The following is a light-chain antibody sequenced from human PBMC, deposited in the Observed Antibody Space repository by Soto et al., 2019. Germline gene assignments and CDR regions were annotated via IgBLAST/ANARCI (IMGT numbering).Light chain of an antibody. Sequence: SYELTQPPSVSVSPGQTARITCSGDELSKQYSFWYQQKPGQAPVSVIYKDTERASGIPERFSGSSSGTTVTLTISGVRAEDEATYYCQSSDDTGDYYLFGTGTKVTVL. CDR1: ELSKQY. CDR2: KDT. J-gene: IGLJ1*01. CDR3: QSSDDTGDYYL. V-gene: IGLV3-25*02.